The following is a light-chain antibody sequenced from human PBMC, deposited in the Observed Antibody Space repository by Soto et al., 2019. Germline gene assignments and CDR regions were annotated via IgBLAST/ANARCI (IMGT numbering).Light chain of an antibody. CDR3: QQYNSYSGT. CDR1: QSISSW. CDR2: DAS. Sequence: DIQMTQSPSTLSASVGDRVTITCRASQSISSWLAWYQQKPGKAPKLLIYDASSLESGVPSRFRGSGSGTEVTLTISSLQHDDFATYYFQQYNSYSGTFGQGTKVEIK. V-gene: IGKV1-5*01. J-gene: IGKJ1*01.